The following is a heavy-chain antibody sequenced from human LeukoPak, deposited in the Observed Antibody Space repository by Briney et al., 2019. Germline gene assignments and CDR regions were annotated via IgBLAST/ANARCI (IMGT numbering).Heavy chain of an antibody. J-gene: IGHJ4*02. CDR1: GFTFSSYA. CDR3: AKVSGYSYGYTGY. CDR2: ISGSGGST. V-gene: IGHV3-23*01. Sequence: PGGSLSLSCAASGFTFSSYAMSWVRQAPGKGLEWVSVISGSGGSTYYADSVKGRFTISRDNSKNTLYLQMNSLRAEDTAVYYCAKVSGYSYGYTGYWGQGTLVTVSS. D-gene: IGHD5-18*01.